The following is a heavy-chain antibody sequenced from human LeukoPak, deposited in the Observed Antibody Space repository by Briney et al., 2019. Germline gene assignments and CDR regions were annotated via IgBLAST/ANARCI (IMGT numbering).Heavy chain of an antibody. V-gene: IGHV3-30*03. CDR2: ISDDGTRK. CDR1: GFTFSSYG. Sequence: GGSLRLSCAASGFTFSSYGIHWVRLAPGKGLEWVAVISDDGTRKYYADSVQGRFTISRDNSRNTLYLQMNSLRAEDVAVYYCAREFSGYAFDIWGQGTMVTVSS. D-gene: IGHD5-12*01. CDR3: AREFSGYAFDI. J-gene: IGHJ3*02.